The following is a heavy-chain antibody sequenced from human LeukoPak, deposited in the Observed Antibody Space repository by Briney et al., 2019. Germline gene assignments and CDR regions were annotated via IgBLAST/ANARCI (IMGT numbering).Heavy chain of an antibody. CDR2: ITPNSGGT. CDR1: GYTFTAYY. D-gene: IGHD5-12*01. Sequence: ASVKVSCKASGYTFTAYYIHWVRQAPRHGLEWMGRITPNSGGTNYAQKFQGRVIMTRDTSISTAYMELSRLRSDDTAVYYCATHRGYDPYYFDYWGQGTLVTVSS. J-gene: IGHJ4*02. CDR3: ATHRGYDPYYFDY. V-gene: IGHV1-2*06.